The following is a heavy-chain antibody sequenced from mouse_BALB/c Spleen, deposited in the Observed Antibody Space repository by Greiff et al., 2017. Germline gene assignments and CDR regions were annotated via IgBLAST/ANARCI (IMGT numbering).Heavy chain of an antibody. J-gene: IGHJ3*01. Sequence: EVQGVESGGGLVKPGGSLKLSCAASGFTFSSYAMSWVRQSPEKRLEWVAEISSGGSYTYYPDTLTGRFTISRDNTTNTLYLEMSSLRSEDTAMYYCARESSRYDGTAGFAYWGQGTLVTVSA. V-gene: IGHV5-9-4*01. CDR2: ISSGGSYT. CDR1: GFTFSSYA. D-gene: IGHD2-14*01. CDR3: ARESSRYDGTAGFAY.